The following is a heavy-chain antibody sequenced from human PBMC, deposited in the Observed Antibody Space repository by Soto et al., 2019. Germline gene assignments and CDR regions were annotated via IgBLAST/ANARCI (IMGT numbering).Heavy chain of an antibody. D-gene: IGHD3-16*01. CDR2: ISACNGNT. CDR1: GYTFTSYG. Sequence: ASVKVSCKASGYTFTSYGISWVRQAPGQGLEWMGWISACNGNTNYAQKLQGRVTMTTDTSASTAYMELSSLRSEDTAVYYCARTPIRLLGRFDPWGQGTLVTVSS. J-gene: IGHJ5*02. CDR3: ARTPIRLLGRFDP. V-gene: IGHV1-18*01.